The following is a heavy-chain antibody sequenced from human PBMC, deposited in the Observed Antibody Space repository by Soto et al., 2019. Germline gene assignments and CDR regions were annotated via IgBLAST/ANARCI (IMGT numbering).Heavy chain of an antibody. Sequence: PSETLSLTCTVSGGSISSYYWSWIRQPPGKGLEWIGYIYYSGSTNYNPSLKSRVTISVDTSKNQFSLKLSSVTAADTAVYYCARVPYYDSSGYPNWFDPWGQGTLVTVSS. D-gene: IGHD3-22*01. CDR1: GGSISSYY. J-gene: IGHJ5*02. CDR2: IYYSGST. V-gene: IGHV4-59*01. CDR3: ARVPYYDSSGYPNWFDP.